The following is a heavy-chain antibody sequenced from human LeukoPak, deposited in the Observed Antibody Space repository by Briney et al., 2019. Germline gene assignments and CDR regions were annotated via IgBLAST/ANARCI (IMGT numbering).Heavy chain of an antibody. D-gene: IGHD4-17*01. CDR3: ARRTTGREDYYYYYMDV. Sequence: GASVKVSCKASGYTFTSYDINWVRQATGQGLEWMGWMNPNSGNTGYAQKFQGRVTMTRNTSISTAYMELSSLRSEDTAVYYCARRTTGREDYYYYYMDVWGKGTTVTISS. CDR2: MNPNSGNT. V-gene: IGHV1-8*01. CDR1: GYTFTSYD. J-gene: IGHJ6*03.